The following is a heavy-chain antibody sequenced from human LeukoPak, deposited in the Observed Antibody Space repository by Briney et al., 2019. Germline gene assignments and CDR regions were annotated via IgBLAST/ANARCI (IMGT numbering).Heavy chain of an antibody. D-gene: IGHD4-17*01. V-gene: IGHV3-48*03. CDR2: ISSSGSTI. Sequence: GGSLRLSCAASGFSFSSYAMSWVRQGPGKGLEWISYISSSGSTISYADSLKGRFTISRDNARNSLYLQMNSLRAEDTAVYYCARKFRYDDYVSAFDIWGQGTMVTVSS. CDR1: GFSFSSYA. CDR3: ARKFRYDDYVSAFDI. J-gene: IGHJ3*02.